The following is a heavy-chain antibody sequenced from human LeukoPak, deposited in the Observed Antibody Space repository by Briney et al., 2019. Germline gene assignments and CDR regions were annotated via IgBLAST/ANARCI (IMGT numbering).Heavy chain of an antibody. CDR2: IYHSGST. Sequence: PSETLSLTCTVSGYSISSGYYWGWIRQPPGKGLEWIGSIYHSGSTYYNPSLKSRVTISVDTSKNQFSLKLSSVTAADTAVYYCARDSEGLPQWLAYPGRVDYWGQGTLVTVSS. CDR3: ARDSEGLPQWLAYPGRVDY. CDR1: GYSISSGYY. V-gene: IGHV4-38-2*02. J-gene: IGHJ4*02. D-gene: IGHD6-19*01.